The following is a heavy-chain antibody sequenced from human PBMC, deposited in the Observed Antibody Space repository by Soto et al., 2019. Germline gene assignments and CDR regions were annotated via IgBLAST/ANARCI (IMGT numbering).Heavy chain of an antibody. V-gene: IGHV3-30-3*01. CDR3: AKDKDEYDFWGGTLDS. D-gene: IGHD3-3*01. J-gene: IGHJ4*02. CDR1: NFVFSVYS. Sequence: QLVESGGGVVQPARSLKLSCTASNFVFSVYSLHWVRQAPGKGLEWVARISYDGGNKYYAESVKGRFTISRDNSNNTLDVQMNSLRREDTAVYYCAKDKDEYDFWGGTLDSWSQGTLFTVSS. CDR2: ISYDGGNK.